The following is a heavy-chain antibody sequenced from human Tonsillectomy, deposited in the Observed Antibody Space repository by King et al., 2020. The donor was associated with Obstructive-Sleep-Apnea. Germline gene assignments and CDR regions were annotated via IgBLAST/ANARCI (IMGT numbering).Heavy chain of an antibody. J-gene: IGHJ4*02. CDR3: ARVGGTGLHFDY. CDR1: GGSISSSSYY. V-gene: IGHV4-39*07. Sequence: QLQESGPGLVKPSETLSLTCTVSGGSISSSSYYWGWIRQPPGKGLEWIGSIYYSGRTYYNPSLKSRVTISVDTSKNQFSLKLSSVTAADTAVYYCARVGGTGLHFDYWGQGTLVTVSS. CDR2: IYYSGRT. D-gene: IGHD7-27*01.